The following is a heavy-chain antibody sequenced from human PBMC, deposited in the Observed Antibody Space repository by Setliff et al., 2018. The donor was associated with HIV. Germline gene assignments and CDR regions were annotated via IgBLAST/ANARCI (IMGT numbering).Heavy chain of an antibody. D-gene: IGHD3-22*01. V-gene: IGHV4-4*02. CDR1: GGSIGSNW. J-gene: IGHJ4*02. CDR2: IYHSGST. CDR3: GGNGYYSIDY. Sequence: SETLSLTCAVSGGSIGSNWWSWVRQSPGKGLEWIGEIYHSGSTHYNPSLQSRVTISVDKSKSQFSLKLNSVTAADTAVYYCGGNGYYSIDYWGQGTLVTV.